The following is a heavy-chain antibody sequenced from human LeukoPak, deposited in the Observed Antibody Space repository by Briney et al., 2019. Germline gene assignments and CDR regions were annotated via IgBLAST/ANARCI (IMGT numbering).Heavy chain of an antibody. V-gene: IGHV4-59*12. CDR1: GGSISSYY. CDR3: AREGRITIFGVVIWWFDP. J-gene: IGHJ5*02. CDR2: IYYSGST. D-gene: IGHD3-3*01. Sequence: SETLSLTCTVSGGSISSYYWSWIRQPPGKGLEWIGYIYYSGSTNYNPSLKSRVTMSVDTSKNQFSLKLSSVTAADTAVYYCAREGRITIFGVVIWWFDPWGQGTLVTVSS.